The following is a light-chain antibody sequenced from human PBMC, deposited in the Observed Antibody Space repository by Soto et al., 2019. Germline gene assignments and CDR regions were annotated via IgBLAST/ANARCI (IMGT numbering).Light chain of an antibody. J-gene: IGKJ4*01. Sequence: EIVLTQSPATLSSSPGERATLSCRASQSLSSYLAWYQQKRGQAPRLLIYDASKRATGIPARFSGSGSGTDFTLSISSLEPEDFAVYYCQQRSDWPLTFGGGTKVEIK. CDR3: QQRSDWPLT. CDR2: DAS. V-gene: IGKV3-11*01. CDR1: QSLSSY.